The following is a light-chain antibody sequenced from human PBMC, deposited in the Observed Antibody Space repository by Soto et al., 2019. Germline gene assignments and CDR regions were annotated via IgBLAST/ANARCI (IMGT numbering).Light chain of an antibody. J-gene: IGLJ1*01. V-gene: IGLV2-23*01. CDR1: GSDVGGYDY. Sequence: QSVLTQPASVSGSPGQSITISCTGTGSDVGGYDYVSWYQQHPGKAPKFMIYEGSKRPSGVSNRFSGSKSGNTASLTISGLQAEDEAHYYCCSYARSSTYVFGTGTKVTVL. CDR3: CSYARSSTYV. CDR2: EGS.